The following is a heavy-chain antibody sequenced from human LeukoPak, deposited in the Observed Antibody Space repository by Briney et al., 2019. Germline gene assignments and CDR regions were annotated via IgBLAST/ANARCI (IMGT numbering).Heavy chain of an antibody. CDR1: GFTFSSYA. Sequence: GGSLRLSCAASGFTFSSYAMSWVRQAPGKGLEWVSAISDNGGDTKYADSVKGRFTISRDNSRNRLYLQMDSLRVEDTAIYYCGRDWKLDYWGQGILVTVSS. CDR2: ISDNGGDT. V-gene: IGHV3-23*01. D-gene: IGHD1-1*01. J-gene: IGHJ4*02. CDR3: GRDWKLDY.